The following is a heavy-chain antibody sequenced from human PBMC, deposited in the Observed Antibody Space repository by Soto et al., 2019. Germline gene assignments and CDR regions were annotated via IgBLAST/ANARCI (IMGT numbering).Heavy chain of an antibody. CDR2: IRSKVNSYAT. CDR1: GFTFSGSS. J-gene: IGHJ4*02. D-gene: IGHD1-26*01. Sequence: EVQLVESGGGLVQSGGSLKLSCAASGFTFSGSSMHWVRQASGKGLAWVGRIRSKVNSYATAYAASVEGSFIISRDDSKNTTYLQMNSLKTEDTAVYYCTRRGTDRWDSGIGYWGQGTLVTVSS. CDR3: TRRGTDRWDSGIGY. V-gene: IGHV3-73*02.